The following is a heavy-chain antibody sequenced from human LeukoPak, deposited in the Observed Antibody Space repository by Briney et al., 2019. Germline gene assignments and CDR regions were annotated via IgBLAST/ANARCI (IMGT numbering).Heavy chain of an antibody. D-gene: IGHD5-18*01. CDR2: ISSSSSYI. Sequence: PGGSLRLSCAASGFTFSSYSMNWVRQAPGKGLEWVSSISSSSSYIYYADSVKGRFTISRDNAKNSLYLQMNSLRAEDTAVYYCARGGQQLWTYYFDYWGQGTLVTVSS. J-gene: IGHJ4*02. CDR1: GFTFSSYS. V-gene: IGHV3-21*01. CDR3: ARGGQQLWTYYFDY.